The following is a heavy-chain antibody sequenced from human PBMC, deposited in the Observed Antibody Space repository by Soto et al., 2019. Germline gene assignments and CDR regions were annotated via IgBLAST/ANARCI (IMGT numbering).Heavy chain of an antibody. Sequence: PSETLSLTCTVSGGSISSGDYYWSWIRQPPGKGLEWIGYIYYSGSTYYNPSLKSRVTISVDTSKNQFSLKLSSVTAADTAVYYCARLTYYYDSSGYYLGRNFDYWGQGTLVTV. V-gene: IGHV4-30-4*01. J-gene: IGHJ4*02. CDR1: GGSISSGDYY. CDR3: ARLTYYYDSSGYYLGRNFDY. CDR2: IYYSGST. D-gene: IGHD3-22*01.